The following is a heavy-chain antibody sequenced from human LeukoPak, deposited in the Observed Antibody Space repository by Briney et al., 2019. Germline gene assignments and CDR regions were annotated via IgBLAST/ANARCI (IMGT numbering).Heavy chain of an antibody. J-gene: IGHJ6*02. V-gene: IGHV3-7*03. CDR1: GFTFSDYP. CDR2: INHNGNVN. CDR3: ARGGGLDV. D-gene: IGHD3-16*01. Sequence: GGSLRLSCAASGFTFSDYPMNWARQAPGKGLEWVASINHNGNVNYYVDSVKGRFTISRDNAKNSLYLQMSNLRAEDTAVYFCARGGGLDVWGQGATVTVSS.